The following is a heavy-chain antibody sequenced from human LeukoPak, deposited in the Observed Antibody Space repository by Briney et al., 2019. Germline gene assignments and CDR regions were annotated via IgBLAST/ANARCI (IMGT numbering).Heavy chain of an antibody. CDR3: ARDYKLPTRPQLMDV. Sequence: GASVKVSCKASGFTFTSYDFNWVRQATGQGLEWMGWMNPNSGNTGYAQKFQGRVTMTRDTSISTAYMELSSLRSEDTAVYYCARDYKLPTRPQLMDVWGQGTTVTVSS. V-gene: IGHV1-8*01. CDR1: GFTFTSYD. J-gene: IGHJ6*02. D-gene: IGHD2-2*01. CDR2: MNPNSGNT.